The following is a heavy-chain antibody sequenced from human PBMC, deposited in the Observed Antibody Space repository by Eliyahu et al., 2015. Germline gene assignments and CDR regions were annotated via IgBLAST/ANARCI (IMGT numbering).Heavy chain of an antibody. CDR2: VYWDDDK. J-gene: IGHJ2*01. V-gene: IGHV2-5*02. CDR3: ARTYFYDTSGYNFDWNFDL. CDR1: GXSLRTXGVG. D-gene: IGHD3-22*01. Sequence: QITLKETGPTLVKPTQTLTXTCSFSGXSLRTXGVGVAWIRQSPGKALEWLAVVYWDDDKRYNPXLKTRLTVTKDTPKKQVVLTMTNMNPVDTATYYCARTYFYDTSGYNFDWNFDLWGRGTLVTVSS.